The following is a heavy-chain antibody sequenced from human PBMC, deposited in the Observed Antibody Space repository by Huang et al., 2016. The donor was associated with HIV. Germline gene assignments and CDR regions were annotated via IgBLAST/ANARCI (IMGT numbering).Heavy chain of an antibody. J-gene: IGHJ5*02. CDR2: TSGSGGNT. Sequence: EMQLLESGGGLVQPGGSLRLSCAASAFTFRSYAMTWVRQAPGKGLEWGSATSGSGGNTNYADSVKGRFTISRDNSKNTLYLQMNSLRAEDTAVYYCAKVASGYDFSARGSDWFDPWGQGTLVSVSS. CDR3: AKVASGYDFSARGSDWFDP. CDR1: AFTFRSYA. V-gene: IGHV3-23*01. D-gene: IGHD5-12*01.